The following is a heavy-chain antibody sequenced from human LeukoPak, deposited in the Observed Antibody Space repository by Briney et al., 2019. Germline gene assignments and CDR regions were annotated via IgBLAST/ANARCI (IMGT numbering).Heavy chain of an antibody. CDR1: GFPLSSYS. V-gene: IGHV3-48*01. D-gene: IGHD2-15*01. J-gene: IGHJ4*02. Sequence: GGSLRLSCAASGFPLSSYSINWVRQAPGKGLEWVSYISSSGSAIYYVDSVKGRFTVSRDNAKNSMFLQMNSPRAEDTAVYYCVRVKGSYFDYWGQGALVTVSS. CDR3: VRVKGSYFDY. CDR2: ISSSGSAI.